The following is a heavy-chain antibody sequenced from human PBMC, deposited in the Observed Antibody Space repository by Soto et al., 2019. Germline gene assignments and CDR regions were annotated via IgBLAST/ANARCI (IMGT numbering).Heavy chain of an antibody. CDR2: ISWDGLAQ. CDR3: AKETIQVGGPNSFDY. D-gene: IGHD1-1*01. J-gene: IGHJ4*02. CDR1: GFPFSRYG. Sequence: VQLVESGGGVVQPGRSLRLLCEASGFPFSRYGMHWVRQAPGMGLEWVAVISWDGLAQYYGDSVRGRFTISRDNSQNTLYQQMNSLRTEDTAIYYCAKETIQVGGPNSFDYWGQGVLVTVSS. V-gene: IGHV3-30*18.